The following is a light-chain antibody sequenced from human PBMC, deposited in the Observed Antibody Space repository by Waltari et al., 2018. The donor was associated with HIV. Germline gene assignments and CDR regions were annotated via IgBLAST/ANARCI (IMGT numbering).Light chain of an antibody. CDR1: SSNIGSKY. CDR3: AAWDDSLL. V-gene: IGLV1-47*01. J-gene: IGLJ2*01. Sequence: QSVLTQPPSASGTPGQRVTISCSGSSSNIGSKYVYWYQQLPGTAPKRLIYRKNQRPSGVPDRFSGSKSGTSASLAISGLRSEDEADYYCAAWDDSLLFGGGTKLTVL. CDR2: RKN.